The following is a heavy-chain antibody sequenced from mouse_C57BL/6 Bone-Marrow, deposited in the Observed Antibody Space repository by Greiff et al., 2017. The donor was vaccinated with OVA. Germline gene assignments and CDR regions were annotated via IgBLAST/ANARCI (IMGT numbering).Heavy chain of an antibody. CDR3: ARDAYGSSLRFDV. Sequence: EVNVVESGGGLVQSGRSLRLSCATSGFTFSDFYMEWVRQAPGKGLEWIAASRNKANDYTTEYSASVKGRFIVSRDTSQSILYLQMNALRAEDTAIYYCARDAYGSSLRFDVWGTGTTVTVSS. D-gene: IGHD1-1*01. J-gene: IGHJ1*03. CDR1: GFTFSDFY. V-gene: IGHV7-1*01. CDR2: SRNKANDYTT.